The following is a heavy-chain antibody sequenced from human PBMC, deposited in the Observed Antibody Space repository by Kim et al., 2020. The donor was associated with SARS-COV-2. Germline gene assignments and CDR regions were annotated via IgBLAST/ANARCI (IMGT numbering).Heavy chain of an antibody. CDR2: NP. D-gene: IGHD6-19*01. J-gene: IGHJ4*02. V-gene: IGHV1-8*01. Sequence: NPGYAQKFQGRYTMTRNTSISTAYLRLSSLRSEDTAVYYCASGGGLSFDYWGQGTLVTVSS. CDR3: ASGGGLSFDY.